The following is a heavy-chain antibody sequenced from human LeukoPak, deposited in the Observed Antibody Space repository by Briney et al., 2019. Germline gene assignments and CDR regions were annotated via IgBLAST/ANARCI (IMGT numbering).Heavy chain of an antibody. V-gene: IGHV3-7*01. CDR2: INQDGSQK. Sequence: GGSLRLSCAASGFTFGSCWMNWVRQTPGKGLEWVANINQDGSQKFYVDSVKGRFTISRDNAKNSLYLQMNSLRAEDTAVYYCARDGLYCSSTSCYIDYWGQGTLVTVSS. CDR3: ARDGLYCSSTSCYIDY. D-gene: IGHD2-2*02. CDR1: GFTFGSCW. J-gene: IGHJ4*02.